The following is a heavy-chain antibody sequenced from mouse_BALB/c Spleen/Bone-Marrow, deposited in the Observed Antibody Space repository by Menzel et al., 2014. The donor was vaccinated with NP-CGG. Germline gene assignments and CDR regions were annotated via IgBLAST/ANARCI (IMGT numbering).Heavy chain of an antibody. D-gene: IGHD1-1*01. CDR1: GFNIKDTY. CDR2: IDPANGNT. J-gene: IGHJ3*01. V-gene: IGHV14-3*02. Sequence: EVQLQQSGAELVKPGASVKLSCTASGFNIKDTYLHWVKQRPEQGLEWIGRIDPANGNTEYDPKFQGKATITTDISSNTTDQQHSRQTSEDAADYYCARGGDIYYVCSAWLACWGQGTLVTVSP. CDR3: ARGGDIYYVCSAWLAC.